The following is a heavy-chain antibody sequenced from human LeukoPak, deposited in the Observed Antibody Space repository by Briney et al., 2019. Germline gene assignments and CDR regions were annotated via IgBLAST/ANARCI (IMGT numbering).Heavy chain of an antibody. CDR3: ARSQYYYDSSGYNY. J-gene: IGHJ4*02. CDR2: ISSSGSTI. CDR1: GFTFSSYS. D-gene: IGHD3-22*01. Sequence: GGSLRLSCAASGFTFSSYSMNWVRQAPGKGLEWVSYISSSGSTIYYADSVKGRFTISRDNAKNSLYLQMNSLRAEDTAVYYCARSQYYYDSSGYNYWGQGTLVTVSS. V-gene: IGHV3-48*04.